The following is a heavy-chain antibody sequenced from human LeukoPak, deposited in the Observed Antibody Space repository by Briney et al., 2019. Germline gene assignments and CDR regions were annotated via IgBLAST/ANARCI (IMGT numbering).Heavy chain of an antibody. CDR2: INHSGST. CDR1: GGSFSGYY. CDR3: ASVTMVRGGMGWFDP. D-gene: IGHD3-10*01. J-gene: IGHJ5*02. Sequence: PSETLSLTCAVYGGSFSGYYWSWIRQPPGKGLEWIGEINHSGSTNYNPSLKSRVTISVDTSKNQFSLKLSSVTAADPAVYYCASVTMVRGGMGWFDPWGQGTLVTVSS. V-gene: IGHV4-34*01.